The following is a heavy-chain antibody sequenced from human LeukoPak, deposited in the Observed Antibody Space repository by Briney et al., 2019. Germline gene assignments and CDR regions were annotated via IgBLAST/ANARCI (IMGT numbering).Heavy chain of an antibody. J-gene: IGHJ6*02. CDR2: ISSSSSYI. Sequence: GGSLRLSCAASGFTFSSYSMNWVRQAPGKGLEWVSSISSSSSYIYYADSVKGRFTISRDNAKNSLYLQMNSLRAEDTAVYYCARDRDRDPWEPSIPYYYYGMDVWGQGTTVTVSS. V-gene: IGHV3-21*01. CDR1: GFTFSSYS. CDR3: ARDRDRDPWEPSIPYYYYGMDV. D-gene: IGHD1-26*01.